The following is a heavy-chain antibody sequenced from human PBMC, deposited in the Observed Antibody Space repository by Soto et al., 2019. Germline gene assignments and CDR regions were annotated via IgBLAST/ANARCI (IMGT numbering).Heavy chain of an antibody. CDR1: GFTFDTYG. V-gene: IGHV3-30-3*01. CDR3: ARVTPGNNLYYFSGLDV. J-gene: IGHJ6*02. Sequence: GGPLRLSCVASGFTFDTYGIHWVRQAPGKGLQWVALISYEGSNTYYADSVRGRFTISRDNPKNTLYLQITALRPEDTGVYYWARVTPGNNLYYFSGLDVWGQGTSVTVSS. CDR2: ISYEGSNT. D-gene: IGHD1-1*01.